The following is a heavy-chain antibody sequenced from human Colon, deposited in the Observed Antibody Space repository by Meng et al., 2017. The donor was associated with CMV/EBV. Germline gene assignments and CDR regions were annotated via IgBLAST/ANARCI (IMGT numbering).Heavy chain of an antibody. CDR3: ARDPAGMVMANARGYFDS. V-gene: IGHV4-59*02. CDR2: IYHNGSIINNNGSA. CDR1: GASVASHF. Sequence: SETLSLTCIVSGASVASHFLNWIRQSPGRGLEWIGSIYHNGSIINNNGSADYNPALRSRVTISVDLPKNQFSLSLEAVTAADTAVYYCARDPAGMVMANARGYFDSWGQGTQVTVSS. J-gene: IGHJ4*02. D-gene: IGHD3-22*01.